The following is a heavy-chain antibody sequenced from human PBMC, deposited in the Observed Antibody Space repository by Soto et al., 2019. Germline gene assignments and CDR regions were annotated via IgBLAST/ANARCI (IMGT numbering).Heavy chain of an antibody. CDR3: ARDLGKGYSSSWYAKKYYYYGMDV. CDR1: GGSISSYY. V-gene: IGHV4-4*07. Sequence: SETLSLTCTVSGGSISSYYWSWIRQPAGKRLEWIGRIYTSGSTNYNPSLKSRVTMSVDTSKNQFSLKLSSVTAADTAVYYCARDLGKGYSSSWYAKKYYYYGMDVWGQGTTVTVSS. J-gene: IGHJ6*02. CDR2: IYTSGST. D-gene: IGHD6-13*01.